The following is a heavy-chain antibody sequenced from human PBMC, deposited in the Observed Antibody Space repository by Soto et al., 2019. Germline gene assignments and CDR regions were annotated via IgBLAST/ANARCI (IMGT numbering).Heavy chain of an antibody. V-gene: IGHV1-2*04. Sequence: ASVKVSGKASGYTFTGYYMHLVRQAPGQGLEWMGWINPNSGGTNYAQKFQGWVTMTRDTSISTAYMELSRLRSDDTAVYYCARDSGSYYDYYYYGMDVWGQGTTVTDSS. CDR3: ARDSGSYYDYYYYGMDV. CDR1: GYTFTGYY. J-gene: IGHJ6*02. CDR2: INPNSGGT. D-gene: IGHD1-26*01.